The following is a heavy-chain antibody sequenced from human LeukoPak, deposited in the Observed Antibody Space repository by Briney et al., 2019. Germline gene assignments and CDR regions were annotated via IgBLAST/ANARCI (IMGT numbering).Heavy chain of an antibody. CDR2: ISWNSGSI. Sequence: GGSLRLSCAASGFTFDDYAMPWVRQAPGKGLEWVSGISWNSGSIGYADSVKGRFTISRDNAKNSLYLQMNSLRAEDTALYYCAKDLGGEVDYNWFDPWGQGTLVTVSS. CDR1: GFTFDDYA. J-gene: IGHJ5*02. V-gene: IGHV3-9*01. CDR3: AKDLGGEVDYNWFDP. D-gene: IGHD3-16*01.